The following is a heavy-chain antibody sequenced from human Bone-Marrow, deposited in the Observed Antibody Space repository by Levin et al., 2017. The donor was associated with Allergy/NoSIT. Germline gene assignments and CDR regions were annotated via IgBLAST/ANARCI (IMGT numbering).Heavy chain of an antibody. J-gene: IGHJ4*02. CDR3: ARDRDYGGNRFDY. V-gene: IGHV3-74*01. CDR1: GFTFSSYW. CDR2: INSDGSYT. D-gene: IGHD4-23*01. Sequence: QCGGSLRLSCTASGFTFSSYWMHWVRQGPGKGLVWVSRINSDGSYTNYADSVKGRFTISRDNAKNTLYLQLNSLRAEDTAVYYCARDRDYGGNRFDYWGQGTLVTVSS.